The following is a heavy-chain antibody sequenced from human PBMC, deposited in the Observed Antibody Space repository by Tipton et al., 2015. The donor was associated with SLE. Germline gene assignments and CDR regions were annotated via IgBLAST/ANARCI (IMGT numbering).Heavy chain of an antibody. CDR1: GGTFSSYA. V-gene: IGHV1-69*15. CDR3: ARAPNNWGKPGRYAFYI. J-gene: IGHJ3*02. CDR2: IIPIFGTA. D-gene: IGHD7-27*01. Sequence: QSGPEVKKPGSSVKVSCKASGGTFSSYAISWVRQAPGQGLEWMGRIIPIFGTANYAQKFQGRVTITADESTSTAYMELSSLRSEGTAVYYCARAPNNWGKPGRYAFYIWGQGTIVTVSS.